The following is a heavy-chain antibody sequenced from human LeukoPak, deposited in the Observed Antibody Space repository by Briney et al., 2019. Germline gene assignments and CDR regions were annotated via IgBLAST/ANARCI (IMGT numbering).Heavy chain of an antibody. J-gene: IGHJ6*03. D-gene: IGHD2-15*01. CDR1: GFTFSSHS. V-gene: IGHV3-48*01. CDR2: ISSSSSTI. Sequence: GGSLRLSCAASGFTFSSHSMNWVRQAPGKGPEWVSYISSSSSTIYYADSVKGRFTISRDNAKNSLYLQMNSLRAEDTAVYYCARLLKDDYCSGGSCYGSYYYYYYMDVWGKGTAVTVSS. CDR3: ARLLKDDYCSGGSCYGSYYYYYYMDV.